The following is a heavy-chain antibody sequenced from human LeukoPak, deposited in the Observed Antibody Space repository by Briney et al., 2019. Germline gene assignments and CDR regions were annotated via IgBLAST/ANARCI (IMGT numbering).Heavy chain of an antibody. CDR3: ARGRTGAAALDF. CDR2: NTHSGIT. Sequence: SETLSLTCAVYGGSFSGHYWTWIRQPPETGLECLGENTHSGITNYNPPLKSRVTISVDTSKNQFSLKLTSVSAADTAVYHCARGRTGAAALDFWGPGTLVTVSS. J-gene: IGHJ4*02. D-gene: IGHD2-2*01. V-gene: IGHV4-34*01. CDR1: GGSFSGHY.